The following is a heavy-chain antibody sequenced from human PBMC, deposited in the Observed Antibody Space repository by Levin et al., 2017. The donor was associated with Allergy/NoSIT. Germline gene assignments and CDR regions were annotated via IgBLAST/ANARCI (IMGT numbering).Heavy chain of an antibody. Sequence: GGSLRLSCAASGFTFSTYAMSWVRQAPGKGLEWVSAISGSGGSTYYADSVKGRFTISRDNSKNTLYLQMNSLRAEDTAVYYCAKAQDYEYVWGSDEPWGQGTLVTVSS. CDR1: GFTFSTYA. J-gene: IGHJ5*02. CDR3: AKAQDYEYVWGSDEP. V-gene: IGHV3-23*01. CDR2: ISGSGGST. D-gene: IGHD3-16*01.